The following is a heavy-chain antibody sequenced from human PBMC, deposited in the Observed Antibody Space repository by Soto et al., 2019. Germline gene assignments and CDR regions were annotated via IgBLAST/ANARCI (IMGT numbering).Heavy chain of an antibody. V-gene: IGHV1-24*01. CDR3: ATVPGIAVAANAGYYYYYGMDV. CDR2: FDPEDGET. CDR1: GGTFSSYA. Sequence: ASVKVSCKASGGTFSSYAISWVRQAPGKGLEWMGGFDPEDGETIYAQKFQGRVTMTEDTSTDTAYMELSSLRSEDTAVYYCATVPGIAVAANAGYYYYYGMDVWGQGTTVTVSS. J-gene: IGHJ6*02. D-gene: IGHD6-19*01.